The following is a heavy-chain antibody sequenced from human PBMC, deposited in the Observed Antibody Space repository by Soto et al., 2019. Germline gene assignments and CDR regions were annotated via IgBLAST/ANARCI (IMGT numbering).Heavy chain of an antibody. CDR3: ARDYREYSSSWYYYFDY. D-gene: IGHD6-13*01. CDR1: GGTFSSYA. J-gene: IGHJ4*02. Sequence: SVKVSCKASGGTFSSYAISWVRQAPGQGLEWMGGIIPIFSTANYTQKFQGRVTITADESTSTAYMELSSLRSEDTAVYFCARDYREYSSSWYYYFDYWGQGTLVTVSS. CDR2: IIPIFSTA. V-gene: IGHV1-69*13.